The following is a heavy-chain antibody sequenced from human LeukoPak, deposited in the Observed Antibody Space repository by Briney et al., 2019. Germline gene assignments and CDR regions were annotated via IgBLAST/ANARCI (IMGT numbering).Heavy chain of an antibody. D-gene: IGHD2-2*01. J-gene: IGHJ4*02. Sequence: SVKVSCKASGGTFSSYAISWVRQAPEQGLEWMGGIIPIFGTANYAQKFQGRVTITADESTSTAYMELSSLRSEDTAVYYCARDLGYCSSTSCYFDYWGQGTLVTVSS. CDR1: GGTFSSYA. CDR2: IIPIFGTA. V-gene: IGHV1-69*13. CDR3: ARDLGYCSSTSCYFDY.